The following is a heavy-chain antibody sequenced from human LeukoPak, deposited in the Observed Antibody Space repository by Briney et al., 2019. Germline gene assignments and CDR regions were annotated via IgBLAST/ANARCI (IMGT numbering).Heavy chain of an antibody. Sequence: GGSLRLSCEASGFIFDDYGMHWVRQAPGKGLEWVSGISRNNARGYAGSVRGRVTISRDNSKNTLYLQMNSLRAEDTAVYYCAKDEYSSSWYGSDYWGQGTLVTVSS. CDR1: GFIFDDYG. D-gene: IGHD6-13*01. J-gene: IGHJ4*02. CDR2: ISRNNAR. V-gene: IGHV3-9*01. CDR3: AKDEYSSSWYGSDY.